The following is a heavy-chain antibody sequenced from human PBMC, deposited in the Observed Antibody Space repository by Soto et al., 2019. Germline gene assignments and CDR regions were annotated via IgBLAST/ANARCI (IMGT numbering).Heavy chain of an antibody. Sequence: ASVKVSCKASGYTFTGYYMHWVRQAPGQGLEWMGWMNPNSGDTGYAQKFQGRVTMTRNTSISTAYMELSRLRSEDTAVYYCARLEGMTTVTSYYYYYMDVWGKGTTVTVSS. CDR3: ARLEGMTTVTSYYYYYMDV. V-gene: IGHV1-8*02. CDR1: GYTFTGYY. CDR2: MNPNSGDT. J-gene: IGHJ6*03. D-gene: IGHD4-4*01.